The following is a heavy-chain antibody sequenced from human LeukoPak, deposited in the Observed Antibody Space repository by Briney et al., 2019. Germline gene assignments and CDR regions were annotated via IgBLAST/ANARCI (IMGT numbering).Heavy chain of an antibody. V-gene: IGHV4-59*08. D-gene: IGHD6-19*01. CDR2: ISYSGST. Sequence: SQTLSLTCTVSGVFISSYYWSWIRQHPGKGLEWIGYISYSGSTNYNPSLKSRVTISVDTSKNQFSLKLSSVTAADTAVYYCARRSDSGWFFDFWGQGTLVTVSS. J-gene: IGHJ4*02. CDR3: ARRSDSGWFFDF. CDR1: GVFISSYY.